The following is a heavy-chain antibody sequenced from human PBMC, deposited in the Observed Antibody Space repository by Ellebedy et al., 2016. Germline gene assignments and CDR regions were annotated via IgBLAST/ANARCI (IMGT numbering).Heavy chain of an antibody. Sequence: ASVKVSCKASGYTFTGYYIHWVRQAPGQGLEWIGWINPNGGVTKYARKFQGRVTMTRDTSISTAYMDLKRLRSDDTALYYCARGGELSAYSGYRHWFDPWGQGTLVTVSS. CDR2: INPNGGVT. J-gene: IGHJ5*02. D-gene: IGHD5-12*01. CDR1: GYTFTGYY. V-gene: IGHV1-2*02. CDR3: ARGGELSAYSGYRHWFDP.